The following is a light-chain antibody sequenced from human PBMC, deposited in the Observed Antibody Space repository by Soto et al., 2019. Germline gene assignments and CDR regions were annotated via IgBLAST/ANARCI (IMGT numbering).Light chain of an antibody. CDR1: SSDVGGYNY. CDR3: ATWDSSLSAGV. V-gene: IGLV2-14*01. Sequence: QSALTQPASVSGSPGQSITISCTGTSSDVGGYNYVSWYQQHPGKAPKLMIYDVSNRPSGVSNRFSGSKSGNTASLTISGLQAEDEADYYCATWDSSLSAGVFGGGTKLTVL. J-gene: IGLJ2*01. CDR2: DVS.